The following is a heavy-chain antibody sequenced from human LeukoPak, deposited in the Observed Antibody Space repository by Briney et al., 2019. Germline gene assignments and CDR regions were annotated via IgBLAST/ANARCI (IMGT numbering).Heavy chain of an antibody. J-gene: IGHJ5*02. D-gene: IGHD1-1*01. CDR3: ARMKSRSGGWFDP. V-gene: IGHV1-8*03. Sequence: GASVKVSCKASGYTFTSYDINWVRQATGQGLEWMGWMNPNSGNTGYAQKFQGRVTITRNTSISTAYMELSSLRSEDTAVYYCARMKSRSGGWFDPWGQGTLVTVSS. CDR1: GYTFTSYD. CDR2: MNPNSGNT.